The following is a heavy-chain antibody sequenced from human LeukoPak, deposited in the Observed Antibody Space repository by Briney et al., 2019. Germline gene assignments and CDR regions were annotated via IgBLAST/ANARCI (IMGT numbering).Heavy chain of an antibody. CDR3: AKRGAGYYFDY. CDR2: ISAGGGTT. J-gene: IGHJ4*02. V-gene: IGHV3-23*01. Sequence: GGSLRLSCADSGFTFSSYAMSWVRQAPGKGLEWVSAISAGGGTTYYADSVKGRFTISRDNSKNTLYLQMNSLRAEDTAVYYCAKRGAGYYFDYWGQGTLVTVSS. D-gene: IGHD6-19*01. CDR1: GFTFSSYA.